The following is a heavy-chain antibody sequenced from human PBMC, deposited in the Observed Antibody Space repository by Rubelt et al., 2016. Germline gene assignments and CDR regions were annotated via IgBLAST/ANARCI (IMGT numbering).Heavy chain of an antibody. CDR1: GYTFTSYA. V-gene: IGHV1-3*01. Sequence: QVQLVQSGAEVKKPGASVKVSCKASGYTFTSYAMHWVRQAPGQRLVWIGWINAGNGNTKYSRRLQGRVTISRGTIARTAYMETSSLRSEDTAEYYCAMDTTVAGLHRDDYWGQGTLVTVSS. CDR3: AMDTTVAGLHRDDY. D-gene: IGHD6-19*01. J-gene: IGHJ4*02. CDR2: INAGNGNT.